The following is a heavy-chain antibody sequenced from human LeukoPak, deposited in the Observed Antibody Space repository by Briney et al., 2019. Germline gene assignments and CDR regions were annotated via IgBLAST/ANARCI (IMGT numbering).Heavy chain of an antibody. CDR1: GFTSSSYG. V-gene: IGHV3-33*01. D-gene: IGHD3-10*01. CDR2: IWYDGSNK. CDR3: TRAVLLWFGDFYY. Sequence: GGSLRLSCAASGFTSSSYGMHWVRQAPGKGLEWVAVIWYDGSNKYYADSVKGRLTISRDNSKNTLYLQMNSLKTEDTAVYYCTRAVLLWFGDFYYWGQGTLVTVSS. J-gene: IGHJ4*02.